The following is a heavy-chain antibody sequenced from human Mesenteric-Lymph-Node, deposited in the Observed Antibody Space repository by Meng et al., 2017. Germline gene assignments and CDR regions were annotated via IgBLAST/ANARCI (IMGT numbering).Heavy chain of an antibody. Sequence: SVKVSCKASGGTFSSYAISWVRQAPGQGLEWMGGIIPIFGTANYAQKFQGRVTITADESTSTAYMELSSLRSEDTAVYYCARVYYYDSSGYYDYWGQGTLVTVSS. CDR3: ARVYYYDSSGYYDY. J-gene: IGHJ4*02. CDR2: IIPIFGTA. CDR1: GGTFSSYA. V-gene: IGHV1-69*13. D-gene: IGHD3-22*01.